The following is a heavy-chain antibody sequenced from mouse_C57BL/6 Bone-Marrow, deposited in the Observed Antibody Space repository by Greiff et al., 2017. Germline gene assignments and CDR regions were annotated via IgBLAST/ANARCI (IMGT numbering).Heavy chain of an antibody. V-gene: IGHV1-9*01. CDR2: ILPGSGST. CDR1: GYTFTGYW. CDR3: ARSSRRDYSLWD. J-gene: IGHJ3*01. Sequence: VQVVESGAELMKPGASVKLSCKATGYTFTGYWIEWVKQRPGHGLEWIGEILPGSGSTNYNAKFKGKATFTADTSSNTAYMQLSSLTTEDSAIYYCARSSRRDYSLWDWGQGTLVTVSA. D-gene: IGHD1-1*01.